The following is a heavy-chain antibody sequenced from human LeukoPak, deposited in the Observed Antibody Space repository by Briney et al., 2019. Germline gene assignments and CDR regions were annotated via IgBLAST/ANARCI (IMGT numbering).Heavy chain of an antibody. CDR1: GFTFSSSA. V-gene: IGHV3-23*01. CDR3: AKSGYNRFDY. CDR2: ISGSGSGGST. J-gene: IGHJ4*02. D-gene: IGHD5-24*01. Sequence: GGSLRLSCAASGFTFSSSAMSWVRQAPGKGLEWVSSISGSGSGGSTYYADSVKGRFTISRDNSKNTLYLQMNSLRAEDTAVYYCAKSGYNRFDYWGQGTLVTISS.